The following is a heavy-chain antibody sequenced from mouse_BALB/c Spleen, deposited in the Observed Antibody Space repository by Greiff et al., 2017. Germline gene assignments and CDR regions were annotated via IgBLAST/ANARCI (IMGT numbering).Heavy chain of an antibody. J-gene: IGHJ4*01. D-gene: IGHD2-1*01. CDR2: ISYSGST. CDR1: GYSITSDYA. V-gene: IGHV3-2*02. CDR3: AKGDGNPDY. Sequence: EVKLLESGPSLVKPSQSLSLTCTVTGYSITSDYAWNWIRQFPGNKLEWMGYISYSGSTSYNPSLKSRISITRDTSKNQFFLQLNSVTTEDTAAYYCAKGDGNPDYWGQGTSVTVSS.